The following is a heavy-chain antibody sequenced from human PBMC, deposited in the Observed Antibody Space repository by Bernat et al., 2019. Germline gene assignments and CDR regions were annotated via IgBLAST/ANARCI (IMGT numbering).Heavy chain of an antibody. D-gene: IGHD3-9*01. CDR1: GFTFSSYE. CDR3: ARADWLLYYYYYMDV. J-gene: IGHJ6*03. V-gene: IGHV3-48*03. CDR2: ISSTGSSI. Sequence: EVQLVESGGGLAQPGGSLRLSCAASGFTFSSYEMNWVRQAPGKGLEWLSFISSTGSSIYYADSVKGRFTISRDNAKNSLYLQMNSLRAEDTAVYYCARADWLLYYYYYMDVWGKGTTVTVSS.